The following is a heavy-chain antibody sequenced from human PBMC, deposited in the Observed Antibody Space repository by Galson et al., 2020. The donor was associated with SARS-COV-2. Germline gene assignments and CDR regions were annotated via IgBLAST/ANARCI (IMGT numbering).Heavy chain of an antibody. D-gene: IGHD3-10*01. CDR1: GFTSSSSA. J-gene: IGHJ6*02. Sequence: GGSLRLSCAASGFTSSSSAMHWVRQAPGKGLEWVAVISYDGSNKYYADSVKGRFTISRDNSKNTLYLQMNSLRAEDTAVYYCARGIKKDVLLWFGELSEYYGMDVWGQGTTVTVSS. V-gene: IGHV3-30*04. CDR3: ARGIKKDVLLWFGELSEYYGMDV. CDR2: ISYDGSNK.